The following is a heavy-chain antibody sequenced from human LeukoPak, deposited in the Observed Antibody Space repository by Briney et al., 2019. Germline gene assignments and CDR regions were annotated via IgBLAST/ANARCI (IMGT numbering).Heavy chain of an antibody. CDR3: AKGSSWYKFDY. Sequence: PGGSLRLSCAASGFTFDDYAMHWVRQAPGKGLEWVSGISWNSGSIGYADSVKGRFTISRDNAKNSLYLQMNSLRAEDTALYYCAKGSSWYKFDYWGQGTLVTVSS. J-gene: IGHJ4*02. D-gene: IGHD6-13*01. CDR2: ISWNSGSI. CDR1: GFTFDDYA. V-gene: IGHV3-9*01.